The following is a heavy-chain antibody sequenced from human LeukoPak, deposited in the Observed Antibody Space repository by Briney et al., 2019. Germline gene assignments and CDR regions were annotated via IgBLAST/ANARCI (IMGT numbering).Heavy chain of an antibody. Sequence: ASVKVSCKVSGYTLIEVSLNWVQQTPGKGLEWMGGFDREDDETIYAQKFQGRVTMTEDTSTDTAYMELSSLRSEDTAVYYCATGGPFSRSFAYWGQGTLVTVSS. CDR3: ATGGPFSRSFAY. V-gene: IGHV1-24*01. J-gene: IGHJ4*02. CDR1: GYTLIEVS. D-gene: IGHD3-10*01. CDR2: FDREDDET.